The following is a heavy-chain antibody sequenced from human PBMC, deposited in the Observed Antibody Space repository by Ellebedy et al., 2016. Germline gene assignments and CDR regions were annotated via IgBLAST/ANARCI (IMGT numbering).Heavy chain of an antibody. J-gene: IGHJ4*02. CDR2: IHYSGTT. D-gene: IGHD5-24*01. Sequence: SETLSLTXTVSGGSISTYFWSWIRQPPGNGLEWIGNIHYSGTTNYNPSLKSRVSISVDTSRSQFSVKVTSVTAADTAVYYCARGSRRDGYLVGFGYWGQGFLVTVSS. CDR3: ARGSRRDGYLVGFGY. V-gene: IGHV4-59*01. CDR1: GGSISTYF.